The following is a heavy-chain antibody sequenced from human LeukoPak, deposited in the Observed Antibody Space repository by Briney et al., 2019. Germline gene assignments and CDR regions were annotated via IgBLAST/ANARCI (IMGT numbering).Heavy chain of an antibody. CDR1: GFTVSSNY. CDR2: IYSGGST. V-gene: IGHV3-66*01. Sequence: HPGGSLRLSCAASGFTVSSNYMSWVRQAPGKGLEWVSVIYSGGSTYYADSVKGRFTISRDNSKNTLYLQMNSLRAEDTAVYYCASSRGYCSSTSCLQRFDYWGQGTLVTVSS. CDR3: ASSRGYCSSTSCLQRFDY. D-gene: IGHD2-2*01. J-gene: IGHJ4*02.